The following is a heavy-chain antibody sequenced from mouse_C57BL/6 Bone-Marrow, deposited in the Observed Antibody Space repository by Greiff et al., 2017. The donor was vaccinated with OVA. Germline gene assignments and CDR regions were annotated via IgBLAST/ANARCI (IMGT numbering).Heavy chain of an antibody. V-gene: IGHV10-3*01. D-gene: IGHD1-1*02. CDR2: IRSKSSNYAT. CDR3: VMWSDWYFDV. J-gene: IGHJ1*03. Sequence: EVMLVESGGGLVQPKGSLKLSCAASGFTFNTYAMHWVRQAPGKGLEWVAHIRSKSSNYATYYADSVKDRFTISRDDSQSMLYLQMNNLKTEDTAMYYCVMWSDWYFDVWGTGTTVTVSS. CDR1: GFTFNTYA.